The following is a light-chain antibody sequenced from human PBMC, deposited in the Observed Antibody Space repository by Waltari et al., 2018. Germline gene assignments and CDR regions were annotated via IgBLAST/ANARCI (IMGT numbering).Light chain of an antibody. CDR2: KAS. Sequence: DIQMTQSPSTLSASVGDRVTITCRASQSISSWLAWYQQKPGKAPKLLIYKASSLESGVPSRFSGSGSGTEFTLTISSLQPDDFATYYCQQYNSYSRFAFGPGTKVHLK. J-gene: IGKJ3*01. CDR1: QSISSW. V-gene: IGKV1-5*03. CDR3: QQYNSYSRFA.